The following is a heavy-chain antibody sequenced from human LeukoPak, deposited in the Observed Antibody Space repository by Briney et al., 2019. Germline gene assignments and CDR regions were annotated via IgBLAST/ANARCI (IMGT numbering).Heavy chain of an antibody. CDR3: WAFYHGLDV. D-gene: IGHD2-15*01. V-gene: IGHV3-43*02. Sequence: GSLRLSCAASGFAFHAFDMYWVRQAPGKGLEWVSRINSDGGKTYYADSVRGRFTISRDNSKNSLYLQMNSLRTDDAAFCATWAFYHGLDVWGQGTTVTVSS. CDR1: GFAFHAFD. CDR2: INSDGGKT. J-gene: IGHJ6*02.